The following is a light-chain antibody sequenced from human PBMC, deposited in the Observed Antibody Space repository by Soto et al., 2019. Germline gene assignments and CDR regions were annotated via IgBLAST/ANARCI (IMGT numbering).Light chain of an antibody. CDR2: KAS. J-gene: IGKJ1*01. CDR1: QSINNW. V-gene: IGKV1-5*03. Sequence: DIQMTQSPSTLSASVGDRVTITCRASQSINNWLAWYQQKPGKAPKLLIYKASNLDIGVPSRFRGSGSVTEFTPTSSSMQPDYFATYYGQQYDTYWTFGQRTKVEIK. CDR3: QQYDTYWT.